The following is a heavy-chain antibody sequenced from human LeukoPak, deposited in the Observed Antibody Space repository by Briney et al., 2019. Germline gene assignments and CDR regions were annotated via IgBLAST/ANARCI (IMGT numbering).Heavy chain of an antibody. Sequence: GGSLRLSCAASGFTFSSYSMNWVRQAPGKGLEWVSSISSSSSYIYYADSVKGRFTISRDNAKNSPYLQMNSLRAEDTAVYYCARGSGRNPYYFDYWGQGTLVTVSS. CDR3: ARGSGRNPYYFDY. D-gene: IGHD3-10*01. J-gene: IGHJ4*02. CDR1: GFTFSSYS. CDR2: ISSSSSYI. V-gene: IGHV3-21*01.